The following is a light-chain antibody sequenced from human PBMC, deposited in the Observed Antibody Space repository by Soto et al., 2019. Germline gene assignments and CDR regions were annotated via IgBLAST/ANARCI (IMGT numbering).Light chain of an antibody. Sequence: DIQMTQSPSSLSASVGDRVTITCQASHDIKKYLNWYQAKLGKSPKFLIDDASNRQTGVPSRFSGSGSGTNFTFTISSLPPEDIATYYCQRYDSLPPTFGQGTRLDIK. J-gene: IGKJ5*01. CDR2: DAS. CDR1: HDIKKY. V-gene: IGKV1-33*01. CDR3: QRYDSLPPT.